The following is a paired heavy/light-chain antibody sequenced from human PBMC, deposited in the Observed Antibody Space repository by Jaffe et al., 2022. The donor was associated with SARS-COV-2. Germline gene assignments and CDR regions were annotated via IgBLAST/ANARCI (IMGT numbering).Light chain of an antibody. V-gene: IGKV1-39*01. CDR1: QSISSY. CDR2: AAS. CDR3: QQSYSTLRT. Sequence: DIQMTQSPSSLSASVGDRVTITCRASQSISSYLNWYQQKPGKAPKLLIYAASSLQSGVPSRFSGSGSGTDFTLTISSLQPEDFATYYCQQSYSTLRTFGQGTKLEIK. J-gene: IGKJ2*01.
Heavy chain of an antibody. J-gene: IGHJ4*02. CDR1: GFTFSSYA. D-gene: IGHD3-9*01. Sequence: EVQLLESGGGLVQPGGSLRLSCAASGFTFSSYAMSWVRQAPGKGLEWVSAISGSGGSTYYADSVKGRFTISRDNSKNTLYLQMNSLRAEDTAVYYCAKDDLRDILTGYYHGFDYWGQGTLVTVSS. CDR2: ISGSGGST. V-gene: IGHV3-23*01. CDR3: AKDDLRDILTGYYHGFDY.